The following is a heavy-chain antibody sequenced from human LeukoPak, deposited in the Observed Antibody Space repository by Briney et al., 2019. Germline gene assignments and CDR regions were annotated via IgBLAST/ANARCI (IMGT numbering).Heavy chain of an antibody. CDR3: ARAVLLWFGESPYYFDY. CDR1: GGSISSYY. CDR2: IYYSGST. Sequence: SETLSLTCTVSGGSISSYYWSWIRQPPGKGLEWIGYIYYSGSTSYNPSLKSRVTISVDTSKNQFSLKLSSVTAADTAVYYCARAVLLWFGESPYYFDYWGQGTLVTVSS. J-gene: IGHJ4*02. V-gene: IGHV4-59*01. D-gene: IGHD3-10*01.